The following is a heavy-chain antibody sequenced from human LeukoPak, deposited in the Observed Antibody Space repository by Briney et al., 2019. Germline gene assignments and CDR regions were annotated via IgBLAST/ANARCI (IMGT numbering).Heavy chain of an antibody. V-gene: IGHV4-59*01. J-gene: IGHJ4*02. CDR2: IYYSGNT. CDR3: ARVYYDILTSYYTFDY. Sequence: PSETLSLTCTVSGGSISSYYWSWIRQPPGKGLEWIGYIYYSGNTNCNPSLKSRVTISVDTSKNQFSLRLTSVTAADTAVYYCARVYYDILTSYYTFDYWGQGTLVTVSS. D-gene: IGHD3-9*01. CDR1: GGSISSYY.